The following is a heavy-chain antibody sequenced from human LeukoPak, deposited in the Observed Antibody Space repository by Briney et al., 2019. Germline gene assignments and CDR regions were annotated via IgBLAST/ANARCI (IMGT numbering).Heavy chain of an antibody. CDR2: ISSSGGYI. CDR1: GFSIKTYS. Sequence: GSLILSCAASGFSIKTYSMTWVRQAPGKGLEWVSTISSSGGYIYYADSVKGRFTISRDTAKNSLYLQMNSLRVEDTAVYNCARLRDTVTSASDYWGQGTLVTVSS. V-gene: IGHV3-21*01. D-gene: IGHD4-17*01. CDR3: ARLRDTVTSASDY. J-gene: IGHJ4*02.